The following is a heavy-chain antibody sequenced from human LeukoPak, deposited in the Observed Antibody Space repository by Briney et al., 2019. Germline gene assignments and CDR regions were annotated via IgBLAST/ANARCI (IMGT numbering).Heavy chain of an antibody. V-gene: IGHV4-59*01. CDR1: GGSISSYY. J-gene: IGHJ5*02. Sequence: SETLCLTCTVSGGSISSYYWSWIRQPPGKGLEWIEYIYYSGSTNYNPSLKSRVSISVDTSKTQFSLKLSSVAGADTAVYYCARSLLRYCTTGVCPWFDPWGQGTLVTVSS. CDR2: IYYSGST. CDR3: ARSLLRYCTTGVCPWFDP. D-gene: IGHD2-8*01.